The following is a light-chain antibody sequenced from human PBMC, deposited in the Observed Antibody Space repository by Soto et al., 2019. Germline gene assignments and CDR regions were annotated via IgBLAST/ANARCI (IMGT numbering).Light chain of an antibody. CDR3: QQYNNWPPYT. CDR2: GAS. J-gene: IGKJ2*01. V-gene: IGKV3-15*01. Sequence: EIVMTQSPGTLSVSPGERATLSCRASQSVSSSLAWYQQRPGQAPRLLIYGASTRATGVPARFSGSGSGTEFTLTITSLQSEDFAVYYGQQYNNWPPYTFGQGTKLQIK. CDR1: QSVSSS.